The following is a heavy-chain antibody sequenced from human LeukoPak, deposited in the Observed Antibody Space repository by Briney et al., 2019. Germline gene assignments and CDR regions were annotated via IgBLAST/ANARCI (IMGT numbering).Heavy chain of an antibody. CDR3: ARGRRDGYKEPFDY. Sequence: SVKVSCKASGGTFSCYAISWVRQAPGQGLEWMGGIIPIFGTANYAQKFQGRVTITTDESTSTAYMELSSLRSEDTAVYYCARGRRDGYKEPFDYWGQGTLVTVSS. CDR1: GGTFSCYA. V-gene: IGHV1-69*05. D-gene: IGHD5-24*01. CDR2: IIPIFGTA. J-gene: IGHJ4*02.